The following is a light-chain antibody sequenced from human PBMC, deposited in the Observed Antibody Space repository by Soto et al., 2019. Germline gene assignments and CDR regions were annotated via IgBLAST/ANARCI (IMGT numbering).Light chain of an antibody. V-gene: IGKV1-5*01. J-gene: IGKJ1*01. CDR3: QHYDTHRAT. CDR1: QTIDTR. CDR2: DAS. Sequence: DIQMTQSPSSLSSSVGDRVTITSRATQTIDTRLAWYQQKPGEAPKLLIYDASSLENGVPSRFSGSGSGTEFTLTISGLQPDDFATYYCQHYDTHRATFGLGTKVDIK.